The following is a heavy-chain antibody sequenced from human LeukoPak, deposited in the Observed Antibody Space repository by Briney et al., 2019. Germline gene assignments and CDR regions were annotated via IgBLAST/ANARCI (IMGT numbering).Heavy chain of an antibody. D-gene: IGHD4-17*01. CDR3: AREFTVNNAFDI. CDR1: GFTFSSYA. CDR2: IKQDGSEK. V-gene: IGHV3-7*01. J-gene: IGHJ3*02. Sequence: PGGSLRLSCAASGFTFSSYAMSWVRQAPGKGLEWVANIKQDGSEKYYVDSVKGRFTISRDNAKNSLYLQMNSLRAEDTAVYYCAREFTVNNAFDIWGQGTMVTVSS.